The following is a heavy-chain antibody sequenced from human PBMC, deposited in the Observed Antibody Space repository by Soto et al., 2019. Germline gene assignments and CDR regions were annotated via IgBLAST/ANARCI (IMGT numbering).Heavy chain of an antibody. J-gene: IGHJ4*02. Sequence: PSETLSLTCTVSGDSVSSGGAYWSWIRQHPGKGLEWIGYIYYSGSANYTPSLKSRVTISLDTSKNQFSLKLSSVTAADTAVYYCARSDSSSFCFDYWGQGTLVTVSS. CDR3: ARSDSSSFCFDY. CDR2: IYYSGSA. V-gene: IGHV4-31*03. D-gene: IGHD6-13*01. CDR1: GDSVSSGGAY.